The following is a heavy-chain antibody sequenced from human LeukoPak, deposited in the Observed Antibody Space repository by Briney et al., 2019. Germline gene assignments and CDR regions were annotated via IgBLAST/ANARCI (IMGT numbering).Heavy chain of an antibody. CDR2: IIPIFGTA. J-gene: IGHJ4*02. Sequence: SVKVSCKASGGTFSSYAISWVRQAPGQGLEWMGGIIPIFGTANYAQKFQGRVTITADESTRTAYMELSSLRSEDTAVYYCARDGIAARLFDYWGQGTLVTVSS. CDR1: GGTFSSYA. V-gene: IGHV1-69*13. CDR3: ARDGIAARLFDY. D-gene: IGHD6-6*01.